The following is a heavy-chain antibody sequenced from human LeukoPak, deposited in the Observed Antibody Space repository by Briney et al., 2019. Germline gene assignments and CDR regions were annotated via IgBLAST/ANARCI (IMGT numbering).Heavy chain of an antibody. Sequence: GGSLRLSCTASGFTFSSYALTWVRQAPGKGLEWVAGISGSGVNTDYADSVKGRFTIPRDNSKNTVYLQMNSLRADETAVYYCAKGDGSTLDSWGQGTLVTVSS. J-gene: IGHJ4*02. CDR2: ISGSGVNT. CDR3: AKGDGSTLDS. D-gene: IGHD3-10*01. CDR1: GFTFSSYA. V-gene: IGHV3-23*01.